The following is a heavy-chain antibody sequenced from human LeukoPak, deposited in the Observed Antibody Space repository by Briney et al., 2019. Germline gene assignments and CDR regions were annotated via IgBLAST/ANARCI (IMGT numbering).Heavy chain of an antibody. CDR3: ARKPYYYDSSGYYYFDY. Sequence: GGSLRLSCAASGFTFSNYGMHWVRQAPGKGLEWVAVIWYDGSNKYYADSVKGRFTISRDNSKNTLYLQMNSLRAEDTAVYYCARKPYYYDSSGYYYFDYWGQGTLVTVSS. CDR2: IWYDGSNK. CDR1: GFTFSNYG. J-gene: IGHJ4*02. D-gene: IGHD3-22*01. V-gene: IGHV3-33*01.